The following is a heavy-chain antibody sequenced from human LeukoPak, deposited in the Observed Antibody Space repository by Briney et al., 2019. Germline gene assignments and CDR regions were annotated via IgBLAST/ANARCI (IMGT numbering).Heavy chain of an antibody. J-gene: IGHJ4*02. CDR3: ARSCDGDCYSDY. CDR1: GFTFSNYS. D-gene: IGHD2-21*02. CDR2: IGSTSHSR. V-gene: IGHV3-21*01. Sequence: NPGGSLRLSCAASGFTFSNYSMNWVRQAPGKGLEWVSSIGSTSHSRYYADSLKGRVTISRDNAKNSLYLQMSSLRVEDTAVYYCARSCDGDCYSDYWGQGTLVTVSS.